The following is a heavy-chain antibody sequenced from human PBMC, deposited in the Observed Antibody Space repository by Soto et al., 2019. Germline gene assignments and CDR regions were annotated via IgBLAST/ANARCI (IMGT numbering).Heavy chain of an antibody. V-gene: IGHV1-3*04. CDR2: INTGNGNT. J-gene: IGHJ5*02. CDR1: GYALISFA. Sequence: ASVKVSCKASGYALISFAMHWVRQAPGQRLDWMGWINTGNGNTKYSQNFQGRVTITRDTSASTVYMELTSLTSEDTAVYYCARSPWFDYGDYVFNWFDPWGQGTLVTVSS. D-gene: IGHD4-17*01. CDR3: ARSPWFDYGDYVFNWFDP.